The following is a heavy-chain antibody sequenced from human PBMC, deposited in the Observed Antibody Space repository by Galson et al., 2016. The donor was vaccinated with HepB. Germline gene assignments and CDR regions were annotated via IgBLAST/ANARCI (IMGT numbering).Heavy chain of an antibody. D-gene: IGHD6-6*01. Sequence: SVKVSCKASGYTFTSYGVSWVRQAPGQGLEWMGWISAYNGNTNYAPRLQGRVTMTTDTSTSTAYMEMRSLRSDDTALYYCARVILAIAARRKTVTRSFDYWGQGTLVTVSS. J-gene: IGHJ4*02. CDR3: ARVILAIAARRKTVTRSFDY. CDR1: GYTFTSYG. CDR2: ISAYNGNT. V-gene: IGHV1-18*01.